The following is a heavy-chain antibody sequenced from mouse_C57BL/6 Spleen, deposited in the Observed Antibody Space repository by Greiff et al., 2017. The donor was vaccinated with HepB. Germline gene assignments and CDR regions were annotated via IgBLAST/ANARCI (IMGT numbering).Heavy chain of an antibody. J-gene: IGHJ4*01. V-gene: IGHV7-3*01. Sequence: EVNLVESGGGLVQPGGSLSLSCAASGFTFTDYYMSWVRQPPGKALEWLGFIRNKANGYTTEYSASVKGRFTISRDNSQSILYLQMNALRAEDSATYYCARYYDYDGYYYAMDYWGQGTSVTVSS. CDR2: IRNKANGYTT. CDR1: GFTFTDYY. D-gene: IGHD2-4*01. CDR3: ARYYDYDGYYYAMDY.